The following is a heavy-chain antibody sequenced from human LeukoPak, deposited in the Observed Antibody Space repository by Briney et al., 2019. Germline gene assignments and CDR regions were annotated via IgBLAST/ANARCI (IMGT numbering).Heavy chain of an antibody. Sequence: GGSLRLSCAASGFTFSSYWMHWVRQAPGRGLVWVSRINNDGSSTTYADSVMGRFTISRDNAENTLYLQMNSLRAEDTAVYYCARSAWVDCFDYWGQGTLVTVSS. CDR1: GFTFSSYW. V-gene: IGHV3-74*01. CDR2: INNDGSST. CDR3: ARSAWVDCFDY. D-gene: IGHD2-15*01. J-gene: IGHJ4*02.